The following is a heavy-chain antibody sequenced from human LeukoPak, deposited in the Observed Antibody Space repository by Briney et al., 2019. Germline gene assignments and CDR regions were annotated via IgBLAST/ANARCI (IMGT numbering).Heavy chain of an antibody. CDR1: GYTFTGYY. J-gene: IGHJ2*01. CDR2: INPNSGGT. V-gene: IGHV1-2*04. Sequence: ASVEVSCKASGYTFTGYYMHWVRQAPGQGLEWMGWINPNSGGTNYAQKFQGWVTMTRDTSISTAYMELSRLRSDDTAVYYCARGAYSYGYVPPYWYFDLWGRGTLVTVSS. D-gene: IGHD5-18*01. CDR3: ARGAYSYGYVPPYWYFDL.